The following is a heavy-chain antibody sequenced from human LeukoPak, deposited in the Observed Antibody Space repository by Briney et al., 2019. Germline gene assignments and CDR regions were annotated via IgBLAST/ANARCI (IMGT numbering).Heavy chain of an antibody. J-gene: IGHJ4*02. CDR2: ISGGGENT. D-gene: IGHD3-3*01. Sequence: PGGSLRLSCAASGFTFSTYGMSWVRQAPGKALEWVSGISGGGENTFYADSVKGRFTISRDNSKNTLYLQMNSLRAEDTAVYYCAKDPSYDFWSGYDLYFDYWGQGTLVTVSS. CDR1: GFTFSTYG. CDR3: AKDPSYDFWSGYDLYFDY. V-gene: IGHV3-23*01.